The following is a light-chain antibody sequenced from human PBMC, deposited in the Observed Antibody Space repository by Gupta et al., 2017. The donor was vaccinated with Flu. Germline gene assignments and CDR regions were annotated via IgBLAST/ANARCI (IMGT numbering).Light chain of an antibody. CDR2: YVN. CDR1: SSDVGNTDL. J-gene: IGLJ3*02. CDR3: CLSEDGNSVLV. V-gene: IGLV2-23*02. Sequence: QSALTPPASVSGSPGQSITISCTGTSSDVGNTDLISWYQQHPGKNPKFMISYVNKQPSGVFERCLCYSAGNKASPLTNGVQAEEEADDYCCLSEDGNSVLVFGGGTRLTVL.